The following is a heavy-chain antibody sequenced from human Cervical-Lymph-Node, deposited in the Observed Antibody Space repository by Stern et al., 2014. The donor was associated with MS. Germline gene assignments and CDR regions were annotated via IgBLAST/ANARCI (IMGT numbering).Heavy chain of an antibody. J-gene: IGHJ6*02. CDR3: AKQYFDSSGYSYYYGMDV. Sequence: EVQLLESGGDLVQPGGSLRLSCAASGLTFNKYAMNWVRQAPGKGLEWVSTISGSGGSRYYADSVKGRFTISRDNSENTMYLQMHSLRAEDTAIYYCAKQYFDSSGYSYYYGMDVWGQGTTVTVSS. D-gene: IGHD3-22*01. CDR1: GLTFNKYA. V-gene: IGHV3-23*01. CDR2: ISGSGGSR.